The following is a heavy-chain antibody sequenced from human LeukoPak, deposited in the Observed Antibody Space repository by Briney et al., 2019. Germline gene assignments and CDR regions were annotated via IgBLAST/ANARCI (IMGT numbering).Heavy chain of an antibody. CDR1: GGSFSGYQ. Sequence: SETLSLTCAVYGGSFSGYQWSWIRQPPGKGLEWIGEINDSGSTDYNPSLKSRVTISVDTSKNQFSLRLSSVTAADTAVYYCARPGQLGSLYYGMDVWGQGTTVTVS. V-gene: IGHV4-34*01. CDR2: INDSGST. CDR3: ARPGQLGSLYYGMDV. J-gene: IGHJ6*02. D-gene: IGHD3-10*01.